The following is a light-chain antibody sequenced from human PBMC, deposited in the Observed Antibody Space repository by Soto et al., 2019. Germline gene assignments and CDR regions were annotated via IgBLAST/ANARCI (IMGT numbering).Light chain of an antibody. CDR2: AAS. Sequence: DIPMTQSPSSLSASVGDRVTITCRASQSISSYLNWYQQKPGKAPKLLIYAASSLQSGVPSRFSGSGSGTDFTLIISSLQPEDFATYYCQQSYSTLPLTFGGGTKVEIK. V-gene: IGKV1-39*01. CDR1: QSISSY. CDR3: QQSYSTLPLT. J-gene: IGKJ4*01.